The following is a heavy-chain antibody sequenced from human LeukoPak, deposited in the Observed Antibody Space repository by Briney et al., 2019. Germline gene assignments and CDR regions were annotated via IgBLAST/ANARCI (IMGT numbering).Heavy chain of an antibody. CDR2: ISDGGSGT. Sequence: PGGSLRLSCTASGFTFSSYAMSWVRQAPGKGLEWVANISDGGSGTYYVGSVKGRFTISRDNSKNTLSLQMNSLRAEDTAVYYCAKFSGRHLLVGYLHFGGQRTLVTVSS. D-gene: IGHD1-26*01. J-gene: IGHJ4*02. CDR1: GFTFSSYA. CDR3: AKFSGRHLLVGYLHF. V-gene: IGHV3-23*01.